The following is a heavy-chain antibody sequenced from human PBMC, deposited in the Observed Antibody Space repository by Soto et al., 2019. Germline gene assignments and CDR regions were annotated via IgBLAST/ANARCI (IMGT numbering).Heavy chain of an antibody. CDR1: GHTLTEFS. CDR2: INAGNGNT. J-gene: IGHJ5*02. V-gene: IGHV1-3*01. Sequence: GASVKVSCKISGHTLTEFSIHWVRQAPGKGLEWMGWINAGNGNTKYSQKFQGRVTITRDTSASTAYMELSSLRSEDTAVYYCAIRQPERWFDPWGQGTLVTVSS. CDR3: AIRQPERWFDP.